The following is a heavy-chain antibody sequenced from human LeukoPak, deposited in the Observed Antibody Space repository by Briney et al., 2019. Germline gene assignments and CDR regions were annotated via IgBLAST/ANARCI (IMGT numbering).Heavy chain of an antibody. Sequence: GGSLRLSCAASGFTFSDFYMSWIRQAPGKGLEWVSYISSSGSTIYYADSMKGRFTISRDNAKRSLYLQMNSLRAEDTAVYYCATRTLYCSSTSCYAIFDYWGQGTLVTVSS. D-gene: IGHD2-2*01. CDR3: ATRTLYCSSTSCYAIFDY. CDR2: ISSSGSTI. V-gene: IGHV3-11*01. CDR1: GFTFSDFY. J-gene: IGHJ4*02.